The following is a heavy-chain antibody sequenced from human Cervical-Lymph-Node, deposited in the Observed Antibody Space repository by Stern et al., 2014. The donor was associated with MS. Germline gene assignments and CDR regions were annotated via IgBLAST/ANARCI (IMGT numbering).Heavy chain of an antibody. CDR2: ISAASGNT. CDR1: GYTFTSYG. V-gene: IGHV1-18*04. J-gene: IGHJ3*02. CDR3: ARDSPFDI. Sequence: VQLVQSGVEVKKPGASVKVSCKASGYTFTSYGISWVRQAPGQRLKWMGWISAASGNTRNAQKFQGRVTMTTDTSTSTAFMELRSLRSDDTAVYYCARDSPFDIWGQGTMVTVSS.